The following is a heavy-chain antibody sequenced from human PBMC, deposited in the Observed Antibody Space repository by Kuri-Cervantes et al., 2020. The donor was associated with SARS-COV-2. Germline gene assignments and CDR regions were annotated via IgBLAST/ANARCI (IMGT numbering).Heavy chain of an antibody. Sequence: GGSLRLSCAASGFTFSSYSMNWVRQAPGKGLEWVSSISSSSSSYIYYADSVKGRFTISRDNAKNSLYLQMNSLRAEDTAVYYCAELDFWSGYYIDYWGQGTLVTVSS. CDR2: ISSSSSSYI. CDR1: GFTFSSYS. J-gene: IGHJ4*02. V-gene: IGHV3-21*01. CDR3: AELDFWSGYYIDY. D-gene: IGHD3-3*01.